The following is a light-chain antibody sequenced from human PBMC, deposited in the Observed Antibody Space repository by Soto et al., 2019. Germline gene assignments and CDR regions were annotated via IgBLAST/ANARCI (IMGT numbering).Light chain of an antibody. J-gene: IGKJ5*01. CDR1: QSVSSSY. CDR2: GAS. CDR3: QQRSNWPFT. Sequence: EIGLTQSPGTLSLSQGERATLSCRASQSVSSSYLAWYQQKPGQAPRLLMSGASNRASGVPVRFSGSGSGTDFTLTITRLEPEDFAVYYCQQRSNWPFTFGQGTRLEI. V-gene: IGKV3D-20*02.